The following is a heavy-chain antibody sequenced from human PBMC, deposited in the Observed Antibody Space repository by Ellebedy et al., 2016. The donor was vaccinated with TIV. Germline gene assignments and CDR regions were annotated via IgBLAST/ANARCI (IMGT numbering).Heavy chain of an antibody. D-gene: IGHD3-10*01. CDR1: GGSISSRSYY. J-gene: IGHJ4*02. CDR3: ARGGGSYGSGSFHH. CDR2: MYSSGST. Sequence: MPSETLSLTCTVSGGSISSRSYYWGWIRQPPGKGLEWIGSMYSSGSTYYNPSLKSRLTISVDTSKIQFSVKLTSVTAADTAVYYCARGGGSYGSGSFHHWGQGTLVTVSS. V-gene: IGHV4-39*02.